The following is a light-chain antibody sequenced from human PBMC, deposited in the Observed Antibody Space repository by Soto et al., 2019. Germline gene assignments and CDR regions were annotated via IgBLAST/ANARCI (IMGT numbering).Light chain of an antibody. V-gene: IGKV3-15*01. CDR3: QQYNNWPRT. CDR1: QSVNSN. J-gene: IGKJ4*01. Sequence: EIVMTQSPATLSVSPGERATLSCRASQSVNSNLAWYQQKPGQAPRLLIYGASTRATGIPARFSGSGSGTEFTLTISSLQSEDFAVYYCQQYNNWPRTFGRGTKVEI. CDR2: GAS.